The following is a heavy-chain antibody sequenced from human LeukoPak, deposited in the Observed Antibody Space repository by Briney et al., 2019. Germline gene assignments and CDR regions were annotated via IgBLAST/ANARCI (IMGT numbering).Heavy chain of an antibody. Sequence: ASVKVSCKASGYTFTDYYIHWMRQAPGQGLEWMGWINPKRGVTTYAQKFQGRVTMTRDTSITTAYMELSRLRSDDTAVYYCATGGGSCPGGCWFDPWGQGALVTVSS. V-gene: IGHV1-2*02. CDR2: INPKRGVT. CDR3: ATGGGSCPGGCWFDP. J-gene: IGHJ5*02. CDR1: GYTFTDYY. D-gene: IGHD2-15*01.